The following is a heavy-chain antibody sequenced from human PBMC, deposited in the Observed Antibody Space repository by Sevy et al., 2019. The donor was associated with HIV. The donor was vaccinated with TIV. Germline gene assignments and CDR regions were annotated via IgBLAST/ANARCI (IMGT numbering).Heavy chain of an antibody. J-gene: IGHJ6*03. CDR3: ARTLFYYYGSGSYRYYYYYMDV. CDR1: GGSFSGYY. V-gene: IGHV4-34*01. D-gene: IGHD3-10*01. Sequence: SETLSLTCAVYGGSFSGYYWSWIRQPPGKGLEWIGEINHSGSTNYNPSLKSRVTISVDTSKNQFSLKLNSVTAADTAVYYCARTLFYYYGSGSYRYYYYYMDVWGKGTTVTVSS. CDR2: INHSGST.